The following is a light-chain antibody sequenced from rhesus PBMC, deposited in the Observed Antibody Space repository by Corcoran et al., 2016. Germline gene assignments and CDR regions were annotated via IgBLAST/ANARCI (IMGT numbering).Light chain of an antibody. CDR3: LQHNSYPLT. Sequence: DIQMTQSPSSLSASVGDTVTITCRASQGISSYLNWFQQKPGKAPKLLIYDASSLESGVPSRFSGSGSGTDCTLTISSLQPEDFAAYYCLQHNSYPLTFGGGPKVEIK. J-gene: IGKJ4*01. V-gene: IGKV1-28*03. CDR1: QGISSY. CDR2: DAS.